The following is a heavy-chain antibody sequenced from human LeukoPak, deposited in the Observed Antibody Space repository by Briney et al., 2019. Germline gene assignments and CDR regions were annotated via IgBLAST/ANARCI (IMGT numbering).Heavy chain of an antibody. Sequence: RTSETLSLTCTVSGGSITNYYWSWIRQPAGKGLEWIGRVHSSRGSNYNPSLKSRVTISVDTSRNQFSLKLTSVTAADTAVYYCARDGPIKWGQGTLVTVSS. V-gene: IGHV4-4*07. CDR3: ARDGPIK. D-gene: IGHD5-24*01. CDR2: VHSSRGS. CDR1: GGSITNYY. J-gene: IGHJ4*02.